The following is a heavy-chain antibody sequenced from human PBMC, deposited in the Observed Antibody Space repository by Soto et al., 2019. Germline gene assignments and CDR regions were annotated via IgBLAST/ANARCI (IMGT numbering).Heavy chain of an antibody. CDR3: ARSPRSSPYFDY. D-gene: IGHD6-13*01. CDR1: GYTFSNFW. CDR2: IYPGDSET. J-gene: IGHJ4*02. Sequence: GKSLKISCQCSGYTFSNFWIAWVRQLPGKGLEYMGIIYPGDSETRYSPSFHGKVTISADRSIGTAYLQWSSLEASDSAFYFCARSPRSSPYFDYWGQGALVTVSS. V-gene: IGHV5-51*03.